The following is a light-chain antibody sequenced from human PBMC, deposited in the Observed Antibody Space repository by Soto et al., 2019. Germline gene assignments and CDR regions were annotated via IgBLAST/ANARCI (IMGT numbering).Light chain of an antibody. J-gene: IGLJ1*01. V-gene: IGLV2-14*01. CDR3: GSYTSSSPYV. Sequence: QSALTQPPSASGSLGQSVTISCTGSSSDVGGYNYVSWYQQHPGKAPKLMIYDVSNRPSGVSNRFSGSKSGNTASLTISGLQAEDEADYYCGSYTSSSPYVFGTGTKVTVL. CDR2: DVS. CDR1: SSDVGGYNY.